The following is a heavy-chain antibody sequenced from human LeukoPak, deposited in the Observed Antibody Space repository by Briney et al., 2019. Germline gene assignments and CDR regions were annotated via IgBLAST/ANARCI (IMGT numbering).Heavy chain of an antibody. J-gene: IGHJ4*02. CDR2: IYYGGST. V-gene: IGHV4-39*01. D-gene: IGHD6-6*01. CDR1: GGSISSSSYS. Sequence: SETQSLTCTVSGGSISSSSYSWGWIRQPPGKGLVWIGTIYYGGSTCYNPSLKSRVTISVDTSKNQFSLKLSSVTAADTAVYYCARLGFYSSSSFSYFDYWGQGTLVTVYS. CDR3: ARLGFYSSSSFSYFDY.